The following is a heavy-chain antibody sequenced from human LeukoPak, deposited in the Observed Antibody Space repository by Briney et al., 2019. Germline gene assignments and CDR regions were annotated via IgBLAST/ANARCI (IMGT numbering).Heavy chain of an antibody. D-gene: IGHD6-19*01. J-gene: IGHJ5*02. V-gene: IGHV4-59*02. CDR3: ARSSGWSNGWFDP. CDR1: GGSVSNYY. CDR2: IYYSGST. Sequence: PSETLSLTCTVSGGSVSNYYWSWIRQPPGKGLEWIGNIYYSGSTNYNPSLKSRVTISLDTSKNQFSLDLISVTAADTAVYYCARSSGWSNGWFDPWGQGTLVTVSS.